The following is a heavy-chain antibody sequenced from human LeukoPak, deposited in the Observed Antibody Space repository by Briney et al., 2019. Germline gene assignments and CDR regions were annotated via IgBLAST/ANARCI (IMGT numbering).Heavy chain of an antibody. CDR3: ARNDFWSGYGYGMDV. V-gene: IGHV3-66*01. J-gene: IGHJ6*02. Sequence: GGSLRLSCAASGFTVSSNYMSWVRQAPGKGPEWVSVIYSGGSTYYADSVKGRFTISRDNSKNTLYLQMNSLRAEDTAVYYCARNDFWSGYGYGMDVWGQGTTVTVSS. CDR2: IYSGGST. D-gene: IGHD3-3*01. CDR1: GFTVSSNY.